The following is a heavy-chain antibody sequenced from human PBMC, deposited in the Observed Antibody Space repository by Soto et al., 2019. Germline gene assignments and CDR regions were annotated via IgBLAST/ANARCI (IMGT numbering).Heavy chain of an antibody. Sequence: LSLTCTVSGDSVSNHYWNWIRQPAGQGLEWLGRLYNDERTNYNPSLKSRLTMSMDTSKNQFSLKLTSVTAADSAVYFCAREPLAHSYFDFWGQGILVTVSS. CDR1: GDSVSNHY. V-gene: IGHV4-4*07. CDR3: AREPLAHSYFDF. J-gene: IGHJ4*02. CDR2: LYNDERT.